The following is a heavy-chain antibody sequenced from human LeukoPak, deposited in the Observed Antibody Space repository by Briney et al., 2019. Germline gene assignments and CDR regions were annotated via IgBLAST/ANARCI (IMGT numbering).Heavy chain of an antibody. CDR2: ISNNGGSS. V-gene: IGHV3-64*04. CDR3: ARGGYCSGGICYSGNNWFDP. J-gene: IGHJ5*02. Sequence: GGSLRLSCSASGFTFSAYAMYWVRQAPGKGLEYVSGISNNGGSSFYADSVKGRFTISRDNAKNTLYLQMNSLRAEDTAVYYCARGGYCSGGICYSGNNWFDPWGQGTLVTVSS. CDR1: GFTFSAYA. D-gene: IGHD2-15*01.